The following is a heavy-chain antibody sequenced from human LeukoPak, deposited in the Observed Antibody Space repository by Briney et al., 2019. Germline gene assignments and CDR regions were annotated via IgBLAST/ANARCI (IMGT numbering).Heavy chain of an antibody. CDR3: TRPHLNYGVPRY. CDR2: INPNSGGT. Sequence: ASVKVSCKASGYTFTSYYMHWVRLAPGQGLEWVGWINPNSGGTSYAQRFQGRVTMTRDTVIATAYMELASLTSDDTAFYYCTRPHLNYGVPRYWGQGTLLTVSS. J-gene: IGHJ4*02. CDR1: GYTFTSYY. V-gene: IGHV1-2*02. D-gene: IGHD1-7*01.